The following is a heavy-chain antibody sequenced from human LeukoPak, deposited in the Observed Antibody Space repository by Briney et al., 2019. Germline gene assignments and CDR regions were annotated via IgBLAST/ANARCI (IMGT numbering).Heavy chain of an antibody. V-gene: IGHV5-51*01. CDR2: IYPGDSDT. CDR3: ARTREYSSSWYEGNWFDP. Sequence: GESLKISCKGSGYSFTSYWIGWVRQMPGKGLEWMGIIYPGDSDTRYSPSFQGQVTISADKSISTAYLQWSSLKASDTAMYYCARTREYSSSWYEGNWFDPWDQGTLVTVSS. J-gene: IGHJ5*02. D-gene: IGHD6-13*01. CDR1: GYSFTSYW.